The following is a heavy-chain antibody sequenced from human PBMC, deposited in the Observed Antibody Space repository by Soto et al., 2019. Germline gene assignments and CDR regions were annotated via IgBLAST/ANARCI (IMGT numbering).Heavy chain of an antibody. CDR1: GSSISRYY. V-gene: IGHV4-59*01. CDR2: IYYSGST. J-gene: IGHJ3*02. Sequence: SETLSLTSTFSGSSISRYYWSRLCQSPGKGLEWIGYIYYSGSTNYNPSLKSRVTISVDTSKNQFSLKLRSVTAADTAVYYCASVYDSSGLDAFDIWGQGTMVT. CDR3: ASVYDSSGLDAFDI. D-gene: IGHD3-22*01.